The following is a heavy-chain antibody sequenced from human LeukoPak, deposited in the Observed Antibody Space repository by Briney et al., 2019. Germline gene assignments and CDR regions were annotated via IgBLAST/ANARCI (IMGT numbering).Heavy chain of an antibody. CDR1: GFTFSSYA. Sequence: PGGSLRLSCAASGFTFSSYAMHWVRQAPGKGLEWVAVISYDGSNKYYADSVKGRFTISRDNSKNTLYLQMNSLRAEDTAVYYCARAMHYYDSSGPKGWQFDYWGQGTLVTVSS. J-gene: IGHJ4*02. CDR3: ARAMHYYDSSGPKGWQFDY. CDR2: ISYDGSNK. V-gene: IGHV3-30*04. D-gene: IGHD3-22*01.